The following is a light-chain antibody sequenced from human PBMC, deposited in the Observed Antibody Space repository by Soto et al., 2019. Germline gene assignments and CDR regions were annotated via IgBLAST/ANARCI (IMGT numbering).Light chain of an antibody. CDR1: SSDVGAYNY. Sequence: QSALTQPASLSCSPGQSVAISCTGTSSDVGAYNYISWYQQHPGKAPKLLLSEVSNRPSGVSDRFSGSKSGNTASLTISGLQAEDEADYYCSSLTTSFTYVFGTGTKVTVL. J-gene: IGLJ1*01. CDR2: EVS. V-gene: IGLV2-14*01. CDR3: SSLTTSFTYV.